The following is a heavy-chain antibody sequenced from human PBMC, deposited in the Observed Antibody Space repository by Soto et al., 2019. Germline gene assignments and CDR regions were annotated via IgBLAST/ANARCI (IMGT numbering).Heavy chain of an antibody. CDR3: AKCGGAGSDY. CDR1: GFIVSSYY. V-gene: IGHV3-7*01. D-gene: IGHD3-16*01. J-gene: IGHJ4*02. CDR2: VNGDGSEK. Sequence: PGSSLTVFSAPSGFIVSSYYLSWVRQAQGKGLEWVANVNGDGSEKYYVDSVKGRFTVSRDNAKNSLYLQMNSLRAEDTAVYYCAKCGGAGSDYRGQGSPGTASS.